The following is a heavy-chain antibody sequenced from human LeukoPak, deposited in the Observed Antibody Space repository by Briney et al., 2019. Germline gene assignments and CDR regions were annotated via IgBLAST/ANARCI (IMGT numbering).Heavy chain of an antibody. Sequence: ASVKVSCKASGYTFTNYYIHWVRQAPGQGLEWMGIINPGGRSTSYAHKFQGRVTMTRDTSTSTVYMELSSLRSEDTAVYYCAREIGPIQLHLWGSAFDYWGQGTLVTVSS. CDR1: GYTFTNYY. CDR3: AREIGPIQLHLWGSAFDY. V-gene: IGHV1-46*01. D-gene: IGHD5-24*01. CDR2: INPGGRST. J-gene: IGHJ4*02.